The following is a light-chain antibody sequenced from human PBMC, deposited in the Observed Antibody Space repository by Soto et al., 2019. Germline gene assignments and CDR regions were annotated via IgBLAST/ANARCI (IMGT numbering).Light chain of an antibody. CDR1: SSNIGNNY. CDR2: DNN. CDR3: ATWDSSLSAWL. V-gene: IGLV1-51*01. J-gene: IGLJ3*02. Sequence: QSVLTQPPSLSAAPGQTVTISCSGSSSNIGNNYVSWYQQVAGTTPTLLIFDNNKRPSGIPARFSGSKSGTSATLGIAALQTGDEDDYYCATWDSSLSAWLFGGGTKLTVL.